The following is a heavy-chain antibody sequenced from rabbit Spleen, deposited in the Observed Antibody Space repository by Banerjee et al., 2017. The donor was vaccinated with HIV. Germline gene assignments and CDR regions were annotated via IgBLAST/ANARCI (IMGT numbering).Heavy chain of an antibody. Sequence: LEEYGGGLVKPGGTLTLTCTVSGFPFRSNWICWVGRAPGKGLEWIACIDTRDGDTDYANWPKGRFTISKTSSTTVTLQVTSLTAADTATYFCTRDDGSGHYIDGYFNLWGPGTLVTVS. V-gene: IGHV1S45*01. D-gene: IGHD1-1*01. CDR1: GFPFRSNW. J-gene: IGHJ4*01. CDR3: TRDDGSGHYIDGYFNL. CDR2: IDTRDGDT.